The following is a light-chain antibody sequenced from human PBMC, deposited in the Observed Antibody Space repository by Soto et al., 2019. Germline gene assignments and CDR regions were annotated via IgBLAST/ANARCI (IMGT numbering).Light chain of an antibody. Sequence: EVVLTQSPATLSLSPGERATLSCRASQSIRTSLAWYQQKPGQAPRLVIYGASRRAAGIPDRFSGSGSGTDFTLTISRLEPEDFAVYYCQQYGRSLTFGQGTRLEIK. CDR3: QQYGRSLT. CDR1: QSIRTS. J-gene: IGKJ5*01. V-gene: IGKV3-20*01. CDR2: GAS.